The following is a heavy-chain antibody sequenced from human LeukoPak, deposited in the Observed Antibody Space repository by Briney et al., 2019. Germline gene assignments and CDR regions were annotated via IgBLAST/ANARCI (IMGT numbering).Heavy chain of an antibody. CDR2: IIPIFGTA. V-gene: IGHV1-69*13. Sequence: ASVKVSCKASGGTFSSYAISWVRQAPGQGLEWMGGIIPIFGTANYAQKFQGRDTITADESTSTAYMELSSLRSEDTAVYYCATHSVAPDAFDIWGQGTMVTVSS. CDR1: GGTFSSYA. J-gene: IGHJ3*02. CDR3: ATHSVAPDAFDI. D-gene: IGHD4-23*01.